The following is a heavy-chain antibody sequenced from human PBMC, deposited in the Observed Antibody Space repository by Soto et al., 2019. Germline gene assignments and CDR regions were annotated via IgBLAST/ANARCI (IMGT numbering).Heavy chain of an antibody. CDR3: AGGYDVAVEPGAIDPRYYYYYGLDV. Sequence: ASVKVSCKASRVAFSKFIVTWVRQAPGLGLEWVGGIIPIFGTANYAQKFQGRVTITADESTSTSYMELSSLRSDDTAVYYCAGGYDVAVEPGAIDPRYYYYYGLDVWGQGTTVTVSS. V-gene: IGHV1-69*13. J-gene: IGHJ6*02. CDR2: IIPIFGTA. D-gene: IGHD2-2*02. CDR1: RVAFSKFI.